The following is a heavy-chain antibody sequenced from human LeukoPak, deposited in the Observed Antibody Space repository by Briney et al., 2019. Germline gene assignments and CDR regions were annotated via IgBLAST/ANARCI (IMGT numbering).Heavy chain of an antibody. J-gene: IGHJ6*02. D-gene: IGHD3-10*01. CDR3: ARRGGFGELTYYYYGMDV. V-gene: IGHV3-21*01. Sequence: GGSLRLSCAASGFTFSSYSMNWVRQAPGKGLEWVSSISSSSSYIYYADSVKGRFTISRDNAKNSLYLQMNSLRAEDTAVYYCARRGGFGELTYYYYGMDVWGQGTTVTVSS. CDR1: GFTFSSYS. CDR2: ISSSSSYI.